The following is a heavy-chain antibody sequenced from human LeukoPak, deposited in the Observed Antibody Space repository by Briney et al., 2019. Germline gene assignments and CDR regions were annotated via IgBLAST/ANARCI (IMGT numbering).Heavy chain of an antibody. V-gene: IGHV3-23*01. CDR1: GFAFSSYA. Sequence: GGSLRLSCAASGFAFSSYAMSWVRQAPGMGLEWVSSIGSSGDITYYADSVKGRFTISRDNSKNTLYLQMNSLRAEDTAVYYCARDIDNGDYVVYWGQGTLVTVSS. CDR3: ARDIDNGDYVVY. J-gene: IGHJ4*02. CDR2: IGSSGDIT. D-gene: IGHD4-17*01.